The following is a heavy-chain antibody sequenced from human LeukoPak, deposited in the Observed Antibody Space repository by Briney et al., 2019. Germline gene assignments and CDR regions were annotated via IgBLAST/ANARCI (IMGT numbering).Heavy chain of an antibody. D-gene: IGHD1-14*01. CDR3: ARYSYITFFDY. V-gene: IGHV4-34*01. J-gene: IGHJ4*02. Sequence: PLETLSLTCAVYGGSFSGYYWSWIRQPPGKGLEWIGEINHSGSTNYNPSLKSRVTISVDTSKNQFSLKLSSVTAADTAVYYCARYSYITFFDYWGQGTLVTVSS. CDR1: GGSFSGYY. CDR2: INHSGST.